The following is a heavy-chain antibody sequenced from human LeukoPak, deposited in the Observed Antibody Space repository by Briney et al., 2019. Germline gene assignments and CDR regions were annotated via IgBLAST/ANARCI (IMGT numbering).Heavy chain of an antibody. J-gene: IGHJ4*02. D-gene: IGHD6-13*01. V-gene: IGHV3-23*01. CDR2: ISGSGGST. CDR1: GFTFSSYA. Sequence: GGSLRLSCAASGFTFSSYAMSWVRQAPGKGLEWVSAISGSGGSTYYADSAKGRFTISRDNSKNTLYLQMNSLRAEDTAVYYCAKDGVAAAGTELDYWGQGTLVTVSS. CDR3: AKDGVAAAGTELDY.